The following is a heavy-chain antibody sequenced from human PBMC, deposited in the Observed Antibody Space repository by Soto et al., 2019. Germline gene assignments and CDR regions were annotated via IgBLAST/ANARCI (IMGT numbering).Heavy chain of an antibody. V-gene: IGHV3-23*01. D-gene: IGHD3-3*02. J-gene: IGHJ4*02. CDR3: ARDKLSLAY. Sequence: GGSLRLSCAASGFTFRSYAMSWVRQAPGKGLEWVSAISGSGGSTYYADSVKGRFTISRDNAKNSLYLQMNSLRVEDTAVYYCARDKLSLAYWGQGTLVTVSS. CDR1: GFTFRSYA. CDR2: ISGSGGST.